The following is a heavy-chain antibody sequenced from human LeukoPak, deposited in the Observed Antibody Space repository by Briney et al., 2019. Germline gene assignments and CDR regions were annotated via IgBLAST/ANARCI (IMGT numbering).Heavy chain of an antibody. CDR2: IKQDRSEK. CDR1: GFTFTNYW. V-gene: IGHV3-7*01. CDR3: ARAEWCSGGSCYPKGFDY. J-gene: IGHJ4*02. D-gene: IGHD2-15*01. Sequence: GSLRLSCAASGFTFTNYWMSWVRQAPGKGLELVANIKQDRSEKYYVDSVKGRFTISRDNAKNSLYLQMNSLRAEDTAVYYCARAEWCSGGSCYPKGFDYWGQGTLVTVSS.